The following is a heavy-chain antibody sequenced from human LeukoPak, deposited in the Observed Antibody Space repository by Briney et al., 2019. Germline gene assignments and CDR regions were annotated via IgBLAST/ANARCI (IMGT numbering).Heavy chain of an antibody. Sequence: SETLSLTCAVSGGSISSGGYSWSWIRQPPGKGLEWIGYIYHSGSTYYNPSLKSRVTISVDRSKNQSSLKLSSVTAADTAVYYCARETTDYYDSSGYYYFDYWGQGTLVTVSS. D-gene: IGHD3-22*01. J-gene: IGHJ4*02. CDR1: GGSISSGGYS. V-gene: IGHV4-30-2*01. CDR2: IYHSGST. CDR3: ARETTDYYDSSGYYYFDY.